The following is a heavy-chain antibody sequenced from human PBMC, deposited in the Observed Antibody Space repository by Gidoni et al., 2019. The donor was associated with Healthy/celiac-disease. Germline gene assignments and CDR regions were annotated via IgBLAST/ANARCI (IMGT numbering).Heavy chain of an antibody. D-gene: IGHD1-20*01. CDR3: ASKGGITGTPCFDY. Sequence: EVQLLESGGGLVQPGGSLRLSCAASGFTFSSYAMRWVRQAPGKGLEWVSAISGSGGSKYYADAGKGRFTISRDNSKNTLYLQMNSLRAEDTAVYYCASKGGITGTPCFDYWGQGTLVTVSS. V-gene: IGHV3-23*01. CDR2: ISGSGGSK. J-gene: IGHJ4*02. CDR1: GFTFSSYA.